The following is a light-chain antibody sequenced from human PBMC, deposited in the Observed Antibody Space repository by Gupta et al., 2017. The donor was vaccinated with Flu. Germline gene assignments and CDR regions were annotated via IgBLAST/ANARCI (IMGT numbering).Light chain of an antibody. J-gene: IGKJ1*01. Sequence: ETVVTQSPATLSVSPGERAALSCRASHSISRNLAWYRQKPGQAPRLLIYGASGRASGIPARISGSGAGTEFTLTISSRQSENFAVYCCQQENNWPETFGQGTRVEIK. CDR3: QQENNWPET. CDR2: GAS. CDR1: HSISRN. V-gene: IGKV3D-15*01.